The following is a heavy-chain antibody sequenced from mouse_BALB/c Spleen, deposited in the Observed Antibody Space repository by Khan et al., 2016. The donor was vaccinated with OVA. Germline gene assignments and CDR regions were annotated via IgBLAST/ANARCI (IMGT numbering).Heavy chain of an antibody. V-gene: IGHV14-3*02. D-gene: IGHD2-3*01. Sequence: EVELVESGAELVKPGASVKLSCTASGFNIKDTYLHWVKQRPEQGLEWIGRIAPANGNTQYDPKFQGKVAITSDTSSNTSYLQLHSLTSEDTAVYYCARPSYDPRDFEVWGAGTTGTVSS. CDR2: IAPANGNT. CDR1: GFNIKDTY. CDR3: ARPSYDPRDFEV. J-gene: IGHJ1*01.